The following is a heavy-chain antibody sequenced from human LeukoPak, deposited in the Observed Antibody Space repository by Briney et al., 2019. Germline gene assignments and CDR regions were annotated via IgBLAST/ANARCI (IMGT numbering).Heavy chain of an antibody. Sequence: SGPTLVNPTQTLTLTCTFSGFSLSTSGMCVSWIRQPPGKALEWLALIDWDDDKYYSTSLKTRLTISKDTSKNQVVLTMTNMDPVDTATYYCARIPYYYGSGSYLPDYWGQGTLVTVSS. CDR3: ARIPYYYGSGSYLPDY. V-gene: IGHV2-70*01. CDR1: GFSLSTSGMC. CDR2: IDWDDDK. D-gene: IGHD3-10*01. J-gene: IGHJ4*02.